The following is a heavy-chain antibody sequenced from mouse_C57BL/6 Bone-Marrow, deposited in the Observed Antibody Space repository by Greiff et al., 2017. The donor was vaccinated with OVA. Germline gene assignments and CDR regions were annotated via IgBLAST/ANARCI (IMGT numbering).Heavy chain of an antibody. V-gene: IGHV6-6*01. Sequence: EVMLVESGGGLVQPGGSMKLSCAASGFTFSDAWMDWVRQSPEKGLEWVAEIRNKANNHATYYAESVKGRFTISRDDSKSSVYLQMNSVRAEDTGIYYCTIYYGNYEGFAYWGQGTLVTVSA. CDR1: GFTFSDAW. J-gene: IGHJ3*01. D-gene: IGHD2-1*01. CDR2: IRNKANNHAT. CDR3: TIYYGNYEGFAY.